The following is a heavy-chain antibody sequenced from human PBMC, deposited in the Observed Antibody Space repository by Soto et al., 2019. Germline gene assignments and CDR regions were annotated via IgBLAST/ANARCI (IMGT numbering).Heavy chain of an antibody. V-gene: IGHV1-58*01. CDR2: IVVGSGNT. CDR3: AAPYPWSYYR. D-gene: IGHD1-26*01. J-gene: IGHJ4*02. Sequence: SVAVCWTACGFAFTISAGHWVRQARGQRLEWIGWIVVGSGNTNYTQKFQERVTITRDMSTSTAYMELSSLRSEDTAVYYCAAPYPWSYYRWCRGTLVTVS. CDR1: GFAFTISA.